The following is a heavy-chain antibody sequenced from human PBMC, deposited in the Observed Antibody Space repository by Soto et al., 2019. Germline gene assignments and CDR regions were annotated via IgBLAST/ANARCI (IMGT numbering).Heavy chain of an antibody. V-gene: IGHV3-23*01. CDR1: GFTFSSYA. D-gene: IGHD6-13*01. CDR2: ISGSGGST. J-gene: IGHJ6*02. Sequence: PGGSLRLSCAASGFTFSSYAMSWVRQAPGKGLEWVSAISGSGGSTYYADSVKGRFTISRDNAKNSLYLQMNSLRAEDTAVYYCARDWYSSSWYNYYYYGMDVWGQGTTVTVSS. CDR3: ARDWYSSSWYNYYYYGMDV.